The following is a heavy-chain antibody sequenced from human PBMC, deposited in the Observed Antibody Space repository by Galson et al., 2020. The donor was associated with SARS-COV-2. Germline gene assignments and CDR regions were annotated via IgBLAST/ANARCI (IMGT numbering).Heavy chain of an antibody. V-gene: IGHV3-21*01. CDR1: GFTFSTYS. J-gene: IGHJ4*02. CDR2: VTSRSSYI. CDR3: AREVANWGSYFDY. Sequence: GESLKISCTTSGFTFSTYSMNWVRQAPGKGLEWVSSVTSRSSYIYYADSVKGRFTISRDNAKKSLYLQMNSLRAEDTAVYYCAREVANWGSYFDYWGQGTLVTVSS. D-gene: IGHD7-27*01.